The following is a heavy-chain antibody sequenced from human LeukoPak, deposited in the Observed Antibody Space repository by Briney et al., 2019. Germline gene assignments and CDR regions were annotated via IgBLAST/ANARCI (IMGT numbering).Heavy chain of an antibody. J-gene: IGHJ4*02. D-gene: IGHD3-22*01. V-gene: IGHV3-30*03. CDR3: ARDPSPIVVVTEPDY. CDR1: GFTFSRYG. CDR2: ISFDGSNK. Sequence: PGRSLRLSCAASGFTFSRYGMYWVRQAPGKGLEWVAVISFDGSNKFYGDSVKGRFIISRDNSKNTLYLQMNSLRAEDTAVYYCARDPSPIVVVTEPDYWGQGTLVTVSS.